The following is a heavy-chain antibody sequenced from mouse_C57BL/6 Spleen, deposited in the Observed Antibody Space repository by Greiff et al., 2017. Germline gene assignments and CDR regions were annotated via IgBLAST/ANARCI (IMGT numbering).Heavy chain of an antibody. D-gene: IGHD1-1*01. Sequence: EVQLVESGGDLVKPGGSLKLSCAASGFTFSSYGMSWVRQTPDKRLEWVATISSGGSYTYYPDSVKGRFTISRDNAKNPLYLQMSSLKSEDTAMYYCARQGATVVATFDYWGQGTTLTVSS. CDR3: ARQGATVVATFDY. CDR1: GFTFSSYG. J-gene: IGHJ2*01. V-gene: IGHV5-6*01. CDR2: ISSGGSYT.